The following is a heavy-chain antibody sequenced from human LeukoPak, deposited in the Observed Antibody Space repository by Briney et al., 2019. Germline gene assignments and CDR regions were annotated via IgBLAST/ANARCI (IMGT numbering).Heavy chain of an antibody. D-gene: IGHD5-24*01. CDR1: GYTFFSYG. CDR3: ASGSGDGYNSFDY. Sequence: ASVKVSCKASGYTFFSYGISWVRQAPGQGLEWMGRINPNSGGTNYAQKFQGRVTMTRDTSISTAYMELSRLRSDDTAVYYCASGSGDGYNSFDYWGQGTLVTVSS. CDR2: INPNSGGT. J-gene: IGHJ4*02. V-gene: IGHV1-2*06.